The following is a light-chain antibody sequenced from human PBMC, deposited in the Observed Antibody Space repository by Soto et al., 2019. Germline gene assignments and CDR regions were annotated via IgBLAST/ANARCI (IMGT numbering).Light chain of an antibody. J-gene: IGLJ1*01. CDR1: SSTIGAGYD. V-gene: IGLV1-40*01. Sequence: QSVLTQPPSVSGTPGQTVTISCTGSSSTIGAGYDVHWYQQFPGTAPKLLVFANNNRPAGVPDRFSSSKSGTSASLASTGLQAEDEATYYCQSYHTSLTGVFGTGTKLTVL. CDR2: ANN. CDR3: QSYHTSLTGV.